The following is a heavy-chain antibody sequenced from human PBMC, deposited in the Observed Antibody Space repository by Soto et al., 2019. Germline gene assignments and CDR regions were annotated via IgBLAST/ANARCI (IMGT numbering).Heavy chain of an antibody. CDR1: GFTFSSYA. J-gene: IGHJ3*02. CDR3: AKDGYSGYDYVEDGDAFDI. V-gene: IGHV3-23*01. CDR2: ISGSGGST. Sequence: GGSLRLSCAASGFTFSSYAMSWVRQAPGKGLEWVSAISGSGGSTYYADSVKGRFTISRDNSKNTLYLQMNSLRAEDTAVYYCAKDGYSGYDYVEDGDAFDIWGQGTMVTVSS. D-gene: IGHD5-12*01.